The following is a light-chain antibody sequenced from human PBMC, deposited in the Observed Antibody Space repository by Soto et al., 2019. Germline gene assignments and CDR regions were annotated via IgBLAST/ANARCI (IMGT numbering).Light chain of an antibody. CDR3: QYYGSSPT. CDR1: QSVSSGN. V-gene: IGKV3-20*01. Sequence: EIVLTQSPGTLSLSPGERAALSCRASQSVSSGNLAWYQQKVGQAPRLLIFGATGRATGIPDRFSGSESGTDFTLTISSLEPEDFAVYYCQYYGSSPTFGGGTKVEIK. J-gene: IGKJ4*01. CDR2: GAT.